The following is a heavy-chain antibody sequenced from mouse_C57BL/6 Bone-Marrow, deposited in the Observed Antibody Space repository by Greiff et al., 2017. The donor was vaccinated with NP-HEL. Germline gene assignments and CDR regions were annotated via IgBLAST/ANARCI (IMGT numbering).Heavy chain of an antibody. CDR1: GFSFNTYA. D-gene: IGHD2-4*01. Sequence: GGGLVQPKGSLKLSCAASGFSFNTYAMNWVRQAPGKGLEWVARIRSKSNNYATYYADSVKDRFTISRDDSESMLYLQMNNLKTEDTAMYYCVRQGGLRQVWFAYWGQGTLVTVSA. CDR2: IRSKSNNYAT. J-gene: IGHJ3*01. CDR3: VRQGGLRQVWFAY. V-gene: IGHV10-1*01.